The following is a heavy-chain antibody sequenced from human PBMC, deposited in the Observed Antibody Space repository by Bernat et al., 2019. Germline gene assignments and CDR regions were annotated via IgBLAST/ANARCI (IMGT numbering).Heavy chain of an antibody. CDR1: GFTFSSYA. CDR2: ISYDETNK. V-gene: IGHV3-30-3*01. D-gene: IGHD6-6*01. Sequence: QVQLVESGGGVVQPGRSLRLSCAASGFTFSSYAMHWVRQAPGKGLEWVATISYDETNKDYAESVKGRFTISRDNSKNTLSLLMNSLTAEDTAVYYCAKGGDYSSSGFDYWGQGTLVTVSS. CDR3: AKGGDYSSSGFDY. J-gene: IGHJ4*02.